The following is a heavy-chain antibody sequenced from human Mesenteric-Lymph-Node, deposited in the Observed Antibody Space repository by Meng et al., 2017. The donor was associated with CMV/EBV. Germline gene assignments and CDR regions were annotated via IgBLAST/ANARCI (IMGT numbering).Heavy chain of an antibody. J-gene: IGHJ4*02. Sequence: GESLKISCAASGFTFSSYSMNWVRQAPGKGLEWVSYISSSSSTIYYADSVKGRFTISRDNAKNSLYLQMNSLRAEDTAVYYCAKVGYSIYSPHVDYWGQGTLVTVSS. D-gene: IGHD4-11*01. CDR1: GFTFSSYS. CDR3: AKVGYSIYSPHVDY. CDR2: ISSSSSTI. V-gene: IGHV3-48*04.